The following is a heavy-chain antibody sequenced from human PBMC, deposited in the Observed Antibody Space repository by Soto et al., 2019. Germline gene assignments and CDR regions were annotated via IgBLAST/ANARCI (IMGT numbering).Heavy chain of an antibody. CDR1: GYTFTSYA. CDR3: ARSALGFWSVADWFDP. J-gene: IGHJ5*02. Sequence: ASVKVSCKASGYTFTSYAMHWVRQAPGQRLEWMGWINAGNGNTKYSQKFEARVTITRDTCASTAYMELSSLRSEGTAVYYWARSALGFWSVADWFDPWGQGTLVTVSS. V-gene: IGHV1-3*01. CDR2: INAGNGNT. D-gene: IGHD3-3*01.